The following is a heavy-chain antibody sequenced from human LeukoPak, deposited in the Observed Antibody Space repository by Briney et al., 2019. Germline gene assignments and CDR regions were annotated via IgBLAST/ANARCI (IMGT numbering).Heavy chain of an antibody. CDR3: ASLIAAALRGAFDI. D-gene: IGHD6-13*01. V-gene: IGHV4-4*07. Sequence: PSETLSLTCTVSGGSISSYYWSWIRQPAGKGLEWIGRIYTSGSTYYNPSLKSRVTISLDTSKNQFSLKLSSVTAADTAVSYCASLIAAALRGAFDIWGQGTMVTVSS. J-gene: IGHJ3*02. CDR2: IYTSGST. CDR1: GGSISSYY.